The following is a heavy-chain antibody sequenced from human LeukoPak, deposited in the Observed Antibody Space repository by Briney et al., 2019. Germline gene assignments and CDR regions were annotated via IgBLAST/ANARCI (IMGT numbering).Heavy chain of an antibody. CDR3: ASLSPLYYDSSGYSY. CDR1: GFTVSSNY. J-gene: IGHJ4*02. V-gene: IGHV3-53*01. D-gene: IGHD3-22*01. CDR2: IYSGDST. Sequence: PGGSLRLSCAASGFTVSSNYMSWVRQAPGKGLEWVSVIYSGDSTYYADSMKGRFTISRDNSKNTLYLQMNSLRAEDTAVYYCASLSPLYYDSSGYSYWGQGTLVTVSS.